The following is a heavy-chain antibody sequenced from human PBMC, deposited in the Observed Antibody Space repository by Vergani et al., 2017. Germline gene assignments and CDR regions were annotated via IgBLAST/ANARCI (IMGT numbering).Heavy chain of an antibody. CDR2: IRSDESRR. V-gene: IGHV3-30*02. CDR3: ARGGRRTAMAFDY. D-gene: IGHD5-18*01. J-gene: IGHJ4*02. Sequence: QVQLVESGGGVVQPGGSLRLSCAASGFTFNSYGMHWVRQAPGKGLEWVASIRSDESRRYYGDSMEGPFTISRDNSKNTLYLQMNSLRAEDTAVYYCARGGRRTAMAFDYWGQGTLVTVSS. CDR1: GFTFNSYG.